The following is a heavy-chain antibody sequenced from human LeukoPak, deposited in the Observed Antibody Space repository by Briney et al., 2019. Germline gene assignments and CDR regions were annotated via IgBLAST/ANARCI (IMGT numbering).Heavy chain of an antibody. CDR3: ARRGTSSSWAHFDY. J-gene: IGHJ4*02. D-gene: IGHD6-13*01. Sequence: PGGSLRLSCAASGFTFSSYWMTCVRQAPGKGLEWVAKIKQDGSEKYYVDSVKGRFTISRDNAKNSLYLQMNSLGAEDTAVYYCARRGTSSSWAHFDYWGQGTLVTVSS. CDR1: GFTFSSYW. CDR2: IKQDGSEK. V-gene: IGHV3-7*05.